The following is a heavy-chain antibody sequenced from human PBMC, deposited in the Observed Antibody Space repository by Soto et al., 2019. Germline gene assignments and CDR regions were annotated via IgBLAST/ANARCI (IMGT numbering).Heavy chain of an antibody. CDR1: GFTFSSYG. V-gene: IGHV3-23*01. CDR3: AKDRRAGGNYGFYSDF. J-gene: IGHJ4*02. Sequence: GGSLRLSCAASGFTFSSYGMTWVRQAPGKGLEWVPFSSATGAGTYYADSVKGRFTISRDNSKNTLYLQMASLRADDTAVYYCAKDRRAGGNYGFYSDFWSQATLVTVSS. CDR2: SSATGAGT. D-gene: IGHD1-7*01.